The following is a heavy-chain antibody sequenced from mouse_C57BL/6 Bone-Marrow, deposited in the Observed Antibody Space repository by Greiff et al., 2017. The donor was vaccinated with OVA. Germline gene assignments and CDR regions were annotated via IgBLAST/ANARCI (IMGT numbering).Heavy chain of an antibody. V-gene: IGHV14-4*01. D-gene: IGHD2-4*01. CDR3: TTIYYDYDGFAD. Sequence: DVQLQESGAELVRPGASVKLSCTASGFNIKDDYMHWVKQRPEQGLEWIGWIDPENGDTEYASKFQGKATITADTSSNTAYLQLSSLTSEDTAVYYCTTIYYDYDGFADWGQGTLVTVSA. CDR1: GFNIKDDY. CDR2: IDPENGDT. J-gene: IGHJ3*01.